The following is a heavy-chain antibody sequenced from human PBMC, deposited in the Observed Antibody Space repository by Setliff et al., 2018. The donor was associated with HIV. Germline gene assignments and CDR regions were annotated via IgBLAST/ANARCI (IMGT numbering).Heavy chain of an antibody. CDR2: IYYSGST. CDR1: GGSISNYY. D-gene: IGHD3-22*01. V-gene: IGHV4-30-4*01. CDR3: ARDVATYYYDSSGYRFDY. J-gene: IGHJ4*02. Sequence: TLSLTCTVSGGSISNYYWSWIRQPPGKGLEWIGYIYYSGSTYYNPSLKSRVTISVDTSKNQFSLKLSSVTAADTAVYYCARDVATYYYDSSGYRFDYWGQGTLVTVSS.